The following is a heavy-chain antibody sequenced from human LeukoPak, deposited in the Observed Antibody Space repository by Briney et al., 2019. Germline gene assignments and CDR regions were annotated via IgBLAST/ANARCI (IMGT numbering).Heavy chain of an antibody. CDR1: GFTVSTNY. Sequence: PGGSLRLSCAASGFTVSTNYMSWVRQAPGKGLEWVSVIYSGDSTYYADSVKGRFTISRDNSKNTLYLQMNSLRAEDTAVYYCARGCGGHGGGPAFDYWGQGTLVTVSS. V-gene: IGHV3-53*01. CDR2: IYSGDST. D-gene: IGHD2-21*01. CDR3: ARGCGGHGGGPAFDY. J-gene: IGHJ4*02.